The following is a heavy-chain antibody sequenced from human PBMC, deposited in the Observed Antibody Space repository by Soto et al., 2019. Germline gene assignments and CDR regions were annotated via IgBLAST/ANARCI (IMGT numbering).Heavy chain of an antibody. J-gene: IGHJ4*02. CDR1: GYNFAGYW. CDR3: ARGGVSTRTFDY. V-gene: IGHV5-51*01. CDR2: IYPSDSDT. Sequence: GESLKISCKGSGYNFAGYWIAWVRQMPGKGLELMGIIYPSDSDTRYRPSFQGQVTISADKSISSAYLQWSSLRASDTAMYYCARGGVSTRTFDYWGQGTLVTVSS. D-gene: IGHD3-3*01.